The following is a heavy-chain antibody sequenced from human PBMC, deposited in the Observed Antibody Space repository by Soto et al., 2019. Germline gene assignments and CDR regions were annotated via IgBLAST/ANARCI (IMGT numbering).Heavy chain of an antibody. Sequence: PGGSLRLSCAASGFTFSSYSMNWVRQAPGKGLEWVSYISSSSSTIYYADSVKGRFTISRDNAKNSLYLQMNSLRDEDTAVYYCARGPKSIAARPNWFDPWGQGTLVTVSS. V-gene: IGHV3-48*02. J-gene: IGHJ5*02. CDR2: ISSSSSTI. CDR3: ARGPKSIAARPNWFDP. D-gene: IGHD6-6*01. CDR1: GFTFSSYS.